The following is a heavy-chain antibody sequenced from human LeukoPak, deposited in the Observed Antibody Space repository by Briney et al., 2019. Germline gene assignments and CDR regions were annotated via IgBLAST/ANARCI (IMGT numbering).Heavy chain of an antibody. V-gene: IGHV3-33*01. J-gene: IGHJ4*02. CDR1: GFTFSSYG. CDR2: IWYDGSNK. D-gene: IGHD1-26*01. Sequence: PGGSLRLSCAASGFTFSSYGMHWVRQAPGKGLEWVAVIWYDGSNKYYADSVKGRFTISRGNSKNTLYLQMNSLRAEDTAVYYCARDSYSGRDTPDYWGQGTLVTVSS. CDR3: ARDSYSGRDTPDY.